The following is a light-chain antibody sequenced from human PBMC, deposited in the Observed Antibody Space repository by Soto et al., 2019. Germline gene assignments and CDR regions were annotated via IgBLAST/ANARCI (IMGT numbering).Light chain of an antibody. J-gene: IGKJ3*01. CDR3: QHMGT. V-gene: IGKV3-20*01. Sequence: EIVLTQSPGTLSLSPGERATLSCRASQSVSSSYLAWYQQKPGQAPRLLIYGASSRATGIPDRFSGSGSRTDFTLTISRLEPEDFAVYYCQHMGTFGPGTKVDI. CDR2: GAS. CDR1: QSVSSSY.